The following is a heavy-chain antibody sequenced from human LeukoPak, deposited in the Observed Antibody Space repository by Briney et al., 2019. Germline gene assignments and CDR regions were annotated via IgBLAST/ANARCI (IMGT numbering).Heavy chain of an antibody. V-gene: IGHV4-59*11. CDR1: GGSISSHY. Sequence: PSETLSLTCTVSGGSISSHYWSWIRQPPGKGLEWIGYIYYSGSTNYNPSLKSRVTISVDTSKNQFSLKLSSVTAADTAVYYCARTSASRYSSGPSRNWFDPWGQGTLVTVSS. J-gene: IGHJ5*02. CDR3: ARTSASRYSSGPSRNWFDP. CDR2: IYYSGST. D-gene: IGHD6-19*01.